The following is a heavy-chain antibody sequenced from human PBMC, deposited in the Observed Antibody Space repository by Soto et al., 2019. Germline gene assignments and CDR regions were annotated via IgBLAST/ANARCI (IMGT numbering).Heavy chain of an antibody. CDR1: GFTFSSYD. J-gene: IGHJ3*02. D-gene: IGHD3-9*01. CDR3: ARASVRLGDAFDI. V-gene: IGHV3-13*01. Sequence: EVQLVESGGGLVQPGGSLRLSCAASGFTFSSYDMHWVRQATGKGLEWVSAIGTAGDTYYPGSVKGRFTISRANAKNSLYLQMNSLRAGDTAVYYCARASVRLGDAFDIWGPGTMVTVSS. CDR2: IGTAGDT.